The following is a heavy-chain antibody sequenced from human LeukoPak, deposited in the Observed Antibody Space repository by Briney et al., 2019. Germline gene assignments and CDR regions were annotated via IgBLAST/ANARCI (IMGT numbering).Heavy chain of an antibody. Sequence: PSETLSLTCTVSGGSISNTFYYWGWIRQPPGKGLEWIGSINYSGSTYYNPSLKSRVTISVDTSKSQFSLKLSSVTAADTAVYYCARRRFIRGPVVVNPFEYWGQGTLVTVSS. CDR2: INYSGST. J-gene: IGHJ4*02. V-gene: IGHV4-39*01. D-gene: IGHD3-16*01. CDR3: ARRRFIRGPVVVNPFEY. CDR1: GGSISNTFYY.